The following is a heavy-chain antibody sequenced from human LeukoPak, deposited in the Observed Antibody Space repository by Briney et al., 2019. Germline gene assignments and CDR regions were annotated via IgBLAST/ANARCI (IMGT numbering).Heavy chain of an antibody. D-gene: IGHD4-17*01. Sequence: GISWNSGSIGYADSVKGRFTISRDNAKNSLYLQMNSLRAEDTALYYCAKDSNDYGGNWFDPWGQGTLVTVSS. CDR3: AKDSNDYGGNWFDP. J-gene: IGHJ5*02. CDR2: ISWNSGSI. V-gene: IGHV3-9*01.